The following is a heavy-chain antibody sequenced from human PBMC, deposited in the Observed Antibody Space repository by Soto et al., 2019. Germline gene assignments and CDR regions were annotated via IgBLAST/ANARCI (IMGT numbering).Heavy chain of an antibody. D-gene: IGHD3-16*01. CDR3: ARDLGS. CDR1: GGSISSGGYS. V-gene: IGHV4-30-2*01. Sequence: TLSLTCAVSGGSISSGGYSWSWIRQPPGKGLEWIGEINHSGSTNYNPSLKSRVTISVDTSKNQFSLKLSSVTADDTAMYYCARDLGSWGQGTLVTVSS. CDR2: INHSGST. J-gene: IGHJ5*02.